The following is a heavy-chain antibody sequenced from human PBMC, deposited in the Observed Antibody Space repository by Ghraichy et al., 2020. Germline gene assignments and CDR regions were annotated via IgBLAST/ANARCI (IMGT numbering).Heavy chain of an antibody. CDR3: ARYSGWTPSSYFFKS. CDR2: IARSGSA. CDR1: GFNFGDFA. Sequence: GGSLRLSCAMSGFNFGDFAVGWVRQAPGKGLEWVSSIARSGSADYTDSVKGRFTISRDNSKNILYLHRSSLRAEDTSTYYCARYSGWTPSSYFFKSWGQGTRGTVS. J-gene: IGHJ5*02. V-gene: IGHV3-23*01. D-gene: IGHD3-9*01.